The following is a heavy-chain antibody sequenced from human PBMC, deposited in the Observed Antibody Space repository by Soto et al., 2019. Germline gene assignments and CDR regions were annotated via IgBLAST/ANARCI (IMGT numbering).Heavy chain of an antibody. CDR3: ARESRPGNYFDY. CDR1: GFTFSSDW. V-gene: IGHV3-7*03. Sequence: EVQLVESGGGLVQPGGSLRLSCAASGFTFSSDWMSWVRQAPGKGLEWVANIKQDGSQKYYLDSVKGRFTISRDNAMNSLYLQMNSLRAEDTAVYYCARESRPGNYFDYWGQGTLVTVSS. D-gene: IGHD3-10*01. J-gene: IGHJ4*02. CDR2: IKQDGSQK.